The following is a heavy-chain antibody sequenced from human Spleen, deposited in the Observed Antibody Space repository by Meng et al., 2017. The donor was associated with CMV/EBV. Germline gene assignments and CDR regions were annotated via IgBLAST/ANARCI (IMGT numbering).Heavy chain of an antibody. CDR2: ISHEGNDK. J-gene: IGHJ4*02. CDR3: ARNPGIQAFLDY. CDR1: GFLFSDYA. D-gene: IGHD5-18*01. Sequence: GGSLRLSCAASGFLFSDYAMYWVRQAPGKGLEWVALISHEGNDKYYADSVKGRFTISRDNSKNILYLQMNSLRAEDTAVYYCARNPGIQAFLDYWGQGTLVTVSS. V-gene: IGHV3-30*04.